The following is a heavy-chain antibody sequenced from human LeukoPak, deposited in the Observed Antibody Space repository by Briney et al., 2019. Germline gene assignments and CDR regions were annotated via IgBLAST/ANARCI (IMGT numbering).Heavy chain of an antibody. Sequence: GGSLRLSCAASGFTFNNYAMNRVRQAPGKGLEWASGISGSGGRTYYADSVKGRFTISRDNSENTLYLQMNSLRAEDTAVYYCAKESSSNSRAGYGMDVWGQGTTVTVSS. CDR3: AKESSSNSRAGYGMDV. J-gene: IGHJ6*02. V-gene: IGHV3-23*01. CDR1: GFTFNNYA. CDR2: ISGSGGRT. D-gene: IGHD6-13*01.